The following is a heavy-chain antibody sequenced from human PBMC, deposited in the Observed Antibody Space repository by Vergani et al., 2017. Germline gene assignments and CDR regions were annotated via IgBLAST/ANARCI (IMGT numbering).Heavy chain of an antibody. Sequence: EVQLVESGGGLVQPGGSLRLSCAASGFTFSSYAMSWVRQAPGKGLEWGSAISGSGGSTYYADSVKGRFTISRDNSKNTLYLQMNSLRAEDTAVYYCAILNRRSSGWDGPSDYWGQGTLVTVSS. J-gene: IGHJ4*02. CDR2: ISGSGGST. CDR1: GFTFSSYA. V-gene: IGHV3-23*04. CDR3: AILNRRSSGWDGPSDY. D-gene: IGHD6-19*01.